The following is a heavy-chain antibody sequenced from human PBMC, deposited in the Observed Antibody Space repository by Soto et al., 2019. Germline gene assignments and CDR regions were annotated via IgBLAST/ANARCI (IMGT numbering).Heavy chain of an antibody. V-gene: IGHV3-23*01. CDR3: ARGPGGFGDFSLDY. CDR1: GFTFNTYA. CDR2: ISGSGGTT. J-gene: IGHJ4*02. Sequence: PGGSLRLSXAASGFTFNTYAMTWVRQAPGKGLEWVSAISGSGGTTYYADSVKGRFTISRDNSKNTMFLQMNSLRAADTAVYYCARGPGGFGDFSLDYWGQGTLVTVSS. D-gene: IGHD3-10*01.